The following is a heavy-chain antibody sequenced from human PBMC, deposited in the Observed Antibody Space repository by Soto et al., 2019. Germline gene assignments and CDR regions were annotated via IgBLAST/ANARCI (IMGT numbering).Heavy chain of an antibody. CDR3: VVVPAATSGDWFDP. D-gene: IGHD2-2*01. Sequence: GGSLRLSCAASGFTFSSYAMSWVRQAPGKGLEWVSAISGSGGSTYYADSVKGRFTISRDNSKNTLYLQMNSLRAGDTDVYFVVVVPAATSGDWFDPWGQGTLVTVSS. CDR2: ISGSGGST. V-gene: IGHV3-23*01. CDR1: GFTFSSYA. J-gene: IGHJ5*02.